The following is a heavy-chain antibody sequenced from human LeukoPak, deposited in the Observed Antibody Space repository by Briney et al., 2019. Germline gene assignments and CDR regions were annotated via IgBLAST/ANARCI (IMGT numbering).Heavy chain of an antibody. CDR3: ARDGRFDY. Sequence: GGSLRLSCAASGFTFSSYSMNWVLQAPGKGLEWVSYISSSSSTIYYADSVKGRFTISRDNAKNSLYLQMNSLRAEDTAVYYCARDGRFDYWGQGTLVTVSS. CDR1: GFTFSSYS. J-gene: IGHJ4*02. V-gene: IGHV3-48*01. CDR2: ISSSSSTI.